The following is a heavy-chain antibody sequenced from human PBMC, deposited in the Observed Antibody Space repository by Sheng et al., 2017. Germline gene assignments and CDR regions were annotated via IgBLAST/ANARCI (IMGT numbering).Heavy chain of an antibody. CDR1: IHLQKLM. D-gene: IGHD3-3*01. V-gene: IGHV3-30*14. Sequence: QVQLVESGGGVVQPGGPVETLLYSLWIHLQKLMQCTGSGQAPGKGLEWVSALSYDGEKEYYVDSVKGRFSISRDNSKNTLFLQMTSLRVEDTAIYYCARDDHDFWSGTVDYWGQGTLITVSS. J-gene: IGHJ4*02. CDR3: ARDDHDFWSGTVDY. CDR2: LSYDGEKE.